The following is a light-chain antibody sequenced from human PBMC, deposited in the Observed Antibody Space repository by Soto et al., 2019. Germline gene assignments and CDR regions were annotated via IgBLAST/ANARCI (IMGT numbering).Light chain of an antibody. J-gene: IGLJ2*01. CDR3: QAWDITTVI. V-gene: IGLV3-1*01. CDR1: KLGDKF. Sequence: SYELTQPPSGSVSPGQTASITCSGDKLGDKFASWYQQKPGQSPVLVIYQDTKRPSGIPERFSGSNSGNTATLTISGTQATDEADYYCQAWDITTVIFGGGTKLTVL. CDR2: QDT.